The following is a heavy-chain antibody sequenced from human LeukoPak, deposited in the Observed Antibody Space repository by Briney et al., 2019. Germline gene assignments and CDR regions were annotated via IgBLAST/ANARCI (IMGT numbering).Heavy chain of an antibody. CDR2: IIPIFGTA. J-gene: IGHJ4*02. Sequence: SVKVSCKASGGTFSNYAISWVRQAPGQGLEWMGGIIPIFGTANYAQKFQGRVTNTTDESTSTAYMELSSLRAEDTAVYYCARGSNWGSDYWGQGTLVTVSS. CDR3: ARGSNWGSDY. V-gene: IGHV1-69*05. D-gene: IGHD7-27*01. CDR1: GGTFSNYA.